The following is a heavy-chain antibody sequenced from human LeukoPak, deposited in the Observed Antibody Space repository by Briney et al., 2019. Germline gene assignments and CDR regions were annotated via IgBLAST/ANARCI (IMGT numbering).Heavy chain of an antibody. CDR3: ARDGRRPRIAVSGSDY. D-gene: IGHD6-19*01. CDR1: GFTFSTYG. J-gene: IGHJ4*02. V-gene: IGHV3-30*03. Sequence: GGSLRLSCAASGFTFSTYGLHWVRQAPGKGLEWVAVMSFDEVNIYYAESVKGRFTISRDNAMDTLCLQMDSLRPEDTAVYYCARDGRRPRIAVSGSDYWGQGTLVTVSS. CDR2: MSFDEVNI.